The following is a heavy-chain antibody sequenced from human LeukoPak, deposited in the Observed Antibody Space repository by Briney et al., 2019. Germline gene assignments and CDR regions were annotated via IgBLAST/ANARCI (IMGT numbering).Heavy chain of an antibody. V-gene: IGHV4-34*01. J-gene: IGHJ4*02. CDR2: INHSGST. Sequence: SETLSLTCAVYGGSFSGYYWSWIRQPPGKGLEWIGEINHSGSTNYNPSLKGRVTISVDTSKNQFSLKLSSVTAADTAVYYCARAISVAGLVNFDYWGQGTLVTVSS. CDR1: GGSFSGYY. CDR3: ARAISVAGLVNFDY. D-gene: IGHD6-19*01.